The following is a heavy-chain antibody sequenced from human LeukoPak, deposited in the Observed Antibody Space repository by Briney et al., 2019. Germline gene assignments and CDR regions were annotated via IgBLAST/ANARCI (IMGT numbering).Heavy chain of an antibody. J-gene: IGHJ6*02. V-gene: IGHV3-23*01. D-gene: IGHD2-2*01. CDR1: GFTFSSYA. Sequence: GGSLRLSCAASGFTFSSYAMSWVRQAPGKGLERVSAISGSGGSTYYADSVKGRFTISRDNSKNTLYLQMNSLRAEDAAVYYCAKEGRSSTSCYGHFYYYYGMDVWGQGTTVTVSS. CDR2: ISGSGGST. CDR3: AKEGRSSTSCYGHFYYYYGMDV.